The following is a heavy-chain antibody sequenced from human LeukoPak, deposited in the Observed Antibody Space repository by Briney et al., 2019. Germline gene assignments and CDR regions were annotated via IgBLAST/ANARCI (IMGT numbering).Heavy chain of an antibody. CDR3: ARDTGTTFVDY. J-gene: IGHJ4*02. V-gene: IGHV1-2*02. D-gene: IGHD1-1*01. Sequence: ASVKVSCKASGYTFTGYYIHWVRQAPGQGLEWMGWINPNSGGSNYAQKFQGRVTMTRDTSISTAYMELSRLRSDDTAVYYCARDTGTTFVDYWGQGTLVTVSS. CDR1: GYTFTGYY. CDR2: INPNSGGS.